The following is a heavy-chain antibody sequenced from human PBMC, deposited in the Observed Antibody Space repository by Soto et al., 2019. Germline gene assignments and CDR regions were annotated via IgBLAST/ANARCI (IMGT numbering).Heavy chain of an antibody. CDR2: TYYRSKWYN. V-gene: IGHV6-1*01. CDR1: GDTVSSDSVA. J-gene: IGHJ6*02. Sequence: PSQALSLTCALSGDTVSSDSVAWNWIRQSPSRGLEWLGRTYYRSKWYNDYAVSVKSRITINPATSKNKFSLQLNPVTPEHTAVYYCARPRASRPYYYYYYGMDVWGQGTTVTVSS. D-gene: IGHD6-6*01. CDR3: ARPRASRPYYYYYYGMDV.